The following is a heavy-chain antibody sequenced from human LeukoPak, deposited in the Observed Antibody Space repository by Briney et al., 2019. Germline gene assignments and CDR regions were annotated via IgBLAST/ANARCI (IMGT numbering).Heavy chain of an antibody. J-gene: IGHJ3*02. D-gene: IGHD6-19*01. V-gene: IGHV1-69*04. CDR1: GGTFSSYA. CDR2: IIPILGIA. CDR3: ATGIAVAGTEDAFDT. Sequence: GSSVKVSCKASGGTFSSYAISWVRQAPGQGLEWMGRIIPILGIANYAQKFQGRVTITADKSTSTAYMELSSLRSEDTAVYYCATGIAVAGTEDAFDTWAQGTMVTVSS.